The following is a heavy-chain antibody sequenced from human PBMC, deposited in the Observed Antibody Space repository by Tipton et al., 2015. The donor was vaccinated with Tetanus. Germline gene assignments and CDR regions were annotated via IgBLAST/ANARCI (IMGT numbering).Heavy chain of an antibody. D-gene: IGHD4-17*01. Sequence: SLRLSCAASGFIFSGYWMGWVRQAPGKGLEWVANIKEDESEHQYVDSVKGRFTISRDNAQKSLYLQMNSLRVEDTAIYYCARLYGDYFHAMGYWGQGTLVTVSS. J-gene: IGHJ4*02. CDR2: IKEDESEH. V-gene: IGHV3-7*01. CDR1: GFIFSGYW. CDR3: ARLYGDYFHAMGY.